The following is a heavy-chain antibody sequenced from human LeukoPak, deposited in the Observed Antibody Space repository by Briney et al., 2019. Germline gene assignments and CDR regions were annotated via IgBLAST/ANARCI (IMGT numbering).Heavy chain of an antibody. D-gene: IGHD3-3*01. CDR1: GFTFSDYY. CDR2: ISSSGSTI. J-gene: IGHJ4*02. Sequence: RPGGSLRLSCAASGFTFSDYYMSWIRQAPGRGLEWVSYISSSGSTIYYADSVKGRFTISRDNAKNSLYLQMNSLRAEDTAVYYCARWSLWSGYYRAAGFEYWGQGTLVTVSS. CDR3: ARWSLWSGYYRAAGFEY. V-gene: IGHV3-11*01.